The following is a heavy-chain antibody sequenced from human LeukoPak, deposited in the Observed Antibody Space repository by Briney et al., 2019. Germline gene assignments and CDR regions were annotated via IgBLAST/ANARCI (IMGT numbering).Heavy chain of an antibody. J-gene: IGHJ4*02. CDR3: TRSLEVARNALPYFFDH. Sequence: PGLSLRLSCTTSGFTFGAYGMSWVRLTPRKGLEWVGFIRTKTYGGTTEYAASVKGRFTISRDDSKGIAYLQMNSLKTEDTGLYYCTRSLEVARNALPYFFDHWGQGTLVTVSS. V-gene: IGHV3-49*04. D-gene: IGHD2-8*01. CDR2: IRTKTYGGTT. CDR1: GFTFGAYG.